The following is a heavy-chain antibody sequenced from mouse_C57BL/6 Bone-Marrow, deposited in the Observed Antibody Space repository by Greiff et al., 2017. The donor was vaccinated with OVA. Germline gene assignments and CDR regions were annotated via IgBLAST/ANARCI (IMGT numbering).Heavy chain of an antibody. Sequence: VQLQQSGPELVKPGASVKISCKASGYSFTGYYMSWVKQSPEKSLEWIGEINPSTGGTTYNQKFKAKATLTVDKSSSTAYMQLKSLTSEDSAVDYCARGGTSPVAYWVQGTLVTVSA. D-gene: IGHD4-1*01. CDR2: INPSTGGT. CDR1: GYSFTGYY. J-gene: IGHJ3*01. V-gene: IGHV1-42*01. CDR3: ARGGTSPVAY.